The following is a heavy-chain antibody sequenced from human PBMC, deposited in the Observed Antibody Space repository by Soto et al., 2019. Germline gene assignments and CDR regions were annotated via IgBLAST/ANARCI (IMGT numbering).Heavy chain of an antibody. J-gene: IGHJ4*02. CDR2: TYYRSKWYN. CDR1: GDSVSSTSAA. Sequence: SQTLSLTCAISGDSVSSTSAAWNWIRQSPSRGLEWLGRTYYRSKWYNDYAVSVKSRITINPDTSKNQFSLQLNSVTPEDTAVYYCARGSRRITGTWDFDYWGQGTLVTVSS. D-gene: IGHD1-7*01. CDR3: ARGSRRITGTWDFDY. V-gene: IGHV6-1*01.